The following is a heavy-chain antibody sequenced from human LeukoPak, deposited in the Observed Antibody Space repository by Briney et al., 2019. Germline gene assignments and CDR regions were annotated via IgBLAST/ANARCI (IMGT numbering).Heavy chain of an antibody. D-gene: IGHD6-19*01. J-gene: IGHJ4*02. CDR1: GYSISSGYY. V-gene: IGHV4-38-2*02. CDR3: ARVRPYSTGWYLFDY. CDR2: IYHSGNT. Sequence: PSETLSLTCTVSGYSISSGYYWGWIRQPPGKGLEWIGSIYHSGNTYYNPSLKSRVAISVDTSKNQFSLKLNSVAAADTAVYYCARVRPYSTGWYLFDYWGQGTLVTVSS.